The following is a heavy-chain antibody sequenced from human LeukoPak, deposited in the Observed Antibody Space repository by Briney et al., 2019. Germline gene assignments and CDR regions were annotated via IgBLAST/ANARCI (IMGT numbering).Heavy chain of an antibody. CDR2: ISGSGGST. CDR3: AKAPLSYYYESSGYFDY. Sequence: GGSLRLSCAASGFTFSSYAMSWVRQAPGKGLEWVSAISGSGGSTYYADSVKGRFTISRDNSKNTLYLQMNSLRAEDTAVYYCAKAPLSYYYESSGYFDYWGQGTLVTVSS. CDR1: GFTFSSYA. D-gene: IGHD3-22*01. V-gene: IGHV3-23*01. J-gene: IGHJ4*02.